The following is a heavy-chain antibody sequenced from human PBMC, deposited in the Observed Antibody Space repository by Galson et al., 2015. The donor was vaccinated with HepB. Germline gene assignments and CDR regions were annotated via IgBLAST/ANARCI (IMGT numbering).Heavy chain of an antibody. CDR1: GFTFSSYS. V-gene: IGHV3-21*01. CDR2: ISSSSSYI. D-gene: IGHD3-22*01. Sequence: SLRLSCAASGFTFSSYSMNWVRQAPGKGLEWVSSISSSSSYIYYADSVKGRFTISRDNAKNSPYLQMNSLRAEDTAVYYCARGTYYDSSGYGGDYWGQGTLVTVSS. CDR3: ARGTYYDSSGYGGDY. J-gene: IGHJ4*02.